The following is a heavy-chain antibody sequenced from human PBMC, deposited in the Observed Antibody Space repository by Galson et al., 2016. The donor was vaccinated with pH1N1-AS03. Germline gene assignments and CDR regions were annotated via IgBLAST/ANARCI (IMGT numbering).Heavy chain of an antibody. Sequence: SLRLSCAASGFSFSSHWMRWVRQAPGKGLECVANIKQDGSEQYYVDSVRGRFTISRDNAKNSLYLQMNSLRADDTAVYYCSRASDYWGQGTLVTVSS. CDR1: GFSFSSHW. CDR2: IKQDGSEQ. V-gene: IGHV3-7*01. CDR3: SRASDY. J-gene: IGHJ4*02.